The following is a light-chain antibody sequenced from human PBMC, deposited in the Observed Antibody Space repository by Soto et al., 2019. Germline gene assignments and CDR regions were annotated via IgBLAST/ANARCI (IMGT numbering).Light chain of an antibody. V-gene: IGKV1-6*01. Sequence: AIQMTQSPSSLSASVGDRVTITCRASQGIRNDLGWYQQKPGKAPKLLIYAPSSLQSGVPSRFSGSGSGTDFTLPLSSPQPEDFATYYCLQDYSYPLTFGGGTKVEIK. CDR3: LQDYSYPLT. J-gene: IGKJ4*01. CDR2: APS. CDR1: QGIRND.